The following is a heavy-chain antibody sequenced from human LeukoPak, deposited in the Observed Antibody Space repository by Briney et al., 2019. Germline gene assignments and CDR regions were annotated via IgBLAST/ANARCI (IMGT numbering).Heavy chain of an antibody. CDR3: ARHASLSIAAYFEY. CDR1: GDSISSSSYY. Sequence: SETLSLTCTVSGDSISSSSYYWGWIRQPPGKGLEWIGTIYYSGSTYHNPSLKSRVTISVDTSKNQFSLKLSSVTAADTAVYYCARHASLSIAAYFEYWGQGTLVTVSS. J-gene: IGHJ4*02. V-gene: IGHV4-39*01. D-gene: IGHD6-6*01. CDR2: IYYSGST.